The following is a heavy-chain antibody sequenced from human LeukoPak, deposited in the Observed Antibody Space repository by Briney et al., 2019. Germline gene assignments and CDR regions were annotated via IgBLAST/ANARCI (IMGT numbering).Heavy chain of an antibody. J-gene: IGHJ4*02. CDR2: IWYDGSNK. Sequence: GGSLRLSCAASGFTFRNYGMHWVRQAPGKGLEWVAIIWYDGSNKYYADSVKGRFTISRDNSKNTLYLQMNSPRAEDTAVYYCARERPGIAAAGPFDYWGQGTLVTVSS. V-gene: IGHV3-33*01. D-gene: IGHD6-13*01. CDR3: ARERPGIAAAGPFDY. CDR1: GFTFRNYG.